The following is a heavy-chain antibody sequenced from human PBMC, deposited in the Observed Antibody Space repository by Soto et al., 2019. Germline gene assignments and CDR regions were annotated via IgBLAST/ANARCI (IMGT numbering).Heavy chain of an antibody. CDR1: GYTFTNHG. J-gene: IGHJ6*03. CDR3: ASMVRGSTIDYPFFMEV. Sequence: QVQLVQSGAEVKKPGASVQASCKASGYTFTNHGISWVRQAPGQGLEWLGWISAHNGDTNYAQKLQGRVSETTAISTSRVRRELTSLRADVTAVYYFASMVRGSTIDYPFFMEVGGRWATVIV. D-gene: IGHD3-10*01. V-gene: IGHV1-18*01. CDR2: ISAHNGDT.